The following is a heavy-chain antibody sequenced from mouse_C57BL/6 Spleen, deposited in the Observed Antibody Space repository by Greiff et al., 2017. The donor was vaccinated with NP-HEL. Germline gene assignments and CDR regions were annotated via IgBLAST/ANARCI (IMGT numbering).Heavy chain of an antibody. J-gene: IGHJ4*01. V-gene: IGHV5-4*01. Sequence: EVQLVESGGGLVKPGGSLKLSCAASGFTFSSYAMSWVRQTPEKRLEWVATISDGGSYTYYPDNVKGRFTISRDNAKNNLYLQMSHLKSEDTAMYYCARDGTIEDAMDYWGQGTSVTVSS. CDR2: ISDGGSYT. CDR3: ARDGTIEDAMDY. CDR1: GFTFSSYA. D-gene: IGHD2-12*01.